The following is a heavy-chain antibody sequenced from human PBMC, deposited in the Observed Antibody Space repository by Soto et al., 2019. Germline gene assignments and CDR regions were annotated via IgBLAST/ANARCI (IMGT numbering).Heavy chain of an antibody. CDR1: GGTSSSYS. Sequence: QVQLVQSGAGVKKPGSSVKVSCKASGGTSSSYSINWVRQPHGQGLEWMGEIIPIFGTANYAQKFQGRVTITADESTSTAYMELSSLRSEDTAVYYCARDGGRHSGGIDYWGQGTLVTVSS. J-gene: IGHJ4*02. CDR2: IIPIFGTA. D-gene: IGHD1-26*01. CDR3: ARDGGRHSGGIDY. V-gene: IGHV1-69*01.